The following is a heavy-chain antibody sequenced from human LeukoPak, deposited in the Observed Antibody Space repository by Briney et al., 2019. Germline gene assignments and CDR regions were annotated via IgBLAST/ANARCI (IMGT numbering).Heavy chain of an antibody. V-gene: IGHV3-49*03. J-gene: IGHJ4*02. CDR2: IRSKAYGGTT. Sequence: PGGSLTLSCTASGFTFGDYYMSWLRQAPGKGREWVGFIRSKAYGGTTEYAASVKGRFTISRDDSKSIAYLQMNSLKTEDTAVYYCTRTILGYYYDISGYWFDYWGQGTLVTVSS. CDR1: GFTFGDYY. D-gene: IGHD3-22*01. CDR3: TRTILGYYYDISGYWFDY.